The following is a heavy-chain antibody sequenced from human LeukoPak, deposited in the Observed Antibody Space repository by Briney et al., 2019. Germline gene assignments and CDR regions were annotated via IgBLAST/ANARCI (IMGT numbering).Heavy chain of an antibody. CDR3: ASGLEHGYNFGY. Sequence: GGSLRLSCAASGFTFSRYSMNWVRQTPAKGLEWVSYISSGGGTIYYADSVKGRITISRDNAKNSLFLQMNSLRAEDTAVYYCASGLEHGYNFGYWGQGTLVTVSS. V-gene: IGHV3-48*01. CDR2: ISSGGGTI. CDR1: GFTFSRYS. J-gene: IGHJ4*02. D-gene: IGHD5-12*01.